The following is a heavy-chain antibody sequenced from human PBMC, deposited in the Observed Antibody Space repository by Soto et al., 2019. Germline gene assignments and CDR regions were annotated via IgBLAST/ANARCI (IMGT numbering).Heavy chain of an antibody. Sequence: PGGSLRLSCAASGFTFSSYAMSWVRQAPGKGLEWVSAISGSGGSTYYADSVKGRFTISRDNSKNTLYLKMNSLRAEDTAVYYCASSFLKQQLVNLQWVYGMAVWGQGTTVTVSS. V-gene: IGHV3-23*01. D-gene: IGHD6-13*01. CDR3: ASSFLKQQLVNLQWVYGMAV. CDR2: ISGSGGST. J-gene: IGHJ6*02. CDR1: GFTFSSYA.